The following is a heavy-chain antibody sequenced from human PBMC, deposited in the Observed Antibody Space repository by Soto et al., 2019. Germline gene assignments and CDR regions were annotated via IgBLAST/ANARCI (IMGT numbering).Heavy chain of an antibody. J-gene: IGHJ3*02. CDR1: GFPFRNYG. CDR3: AKVALGGYYDSSGYRGAFDI. Sequence: GGSLRLSCASSGFPFRNYGMNWVRQAPGKGLEWVSYIGIGSSTKYYADSVKDRFTISRDNSKNTLYLQMNSLRAEDTAVYYCAKVALGGYYDSSGYRGAFDIWGQGTMVTVSS. CDR2: IGIGSSTK. D-gene: IGHD3-22*01. V-gene: IGHV3-48*01.